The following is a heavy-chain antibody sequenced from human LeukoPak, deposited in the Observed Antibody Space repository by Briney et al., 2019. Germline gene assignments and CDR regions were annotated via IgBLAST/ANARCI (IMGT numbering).Heavy chain of an antibody. CDR1: GFTFSSYG. Sequence: PGGSLRLSCAASGFTFSSYGMHWVRQAPGKGLEWVAVIWYDGSNKYYADSVKGRFTISRDNSKNTLYLQMNSLRAEDTAVYYCARDLGNYYDSSGYPSFDYWGQGTLVTVSS. CDR3: ARDLGNYYDSSGYPSFDY. D-gene: IGHD3-22*01. J-gene: IGHJ4*02. V-gene: IGHV3-33*01. CDR2: IWYDGSNK.